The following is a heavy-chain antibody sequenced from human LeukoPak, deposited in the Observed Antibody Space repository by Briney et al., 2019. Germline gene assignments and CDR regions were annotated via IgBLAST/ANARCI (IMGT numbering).Heavy chain of an antibody. V-gene: IGHV1-18*04. CDR3: ARDQDTAMGFRGRTRSFDP. Sequence: ASVKVSCKASGYTFTSYGISWVRQDPGQGLEWMGWISAYNGNTNYAQKLQGRVTMTTDTSTSTAYMELRSLRSDDTAVYYCARDQDTAMGFRGRTRSFDPWGQGTLVTVSS. CDR2: ISAYNGNT. CDR1: GYTFTSYG. J-gene: IGHJ5*02. D-gene: IGHD5-18*01.